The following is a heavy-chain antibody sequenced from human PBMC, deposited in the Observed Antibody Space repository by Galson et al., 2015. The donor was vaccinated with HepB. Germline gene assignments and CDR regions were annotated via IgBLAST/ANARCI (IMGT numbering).Heavy chain of an antibody. CDR3: AREQWAITGTKPFDY. V-gene: IGHV7-4-1*02. CDR2: INTNTGNP. J-gene: IGHJ4*02. Sequence: SVKVSCKASGYTFTSYAMNWVRQAPGQGLEWMGWINTNTGNPAYAQGFTGRFVFSLDTSVSTAYLQISSLKAEDTAVYYCAREQWAITGTKPFDYWGQGTLVTVSS. CDR1: GYTFTSYA. D-gene: IGHD1-20*01.